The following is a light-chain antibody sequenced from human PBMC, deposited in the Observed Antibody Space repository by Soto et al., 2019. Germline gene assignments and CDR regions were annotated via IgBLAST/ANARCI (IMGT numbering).Light chain of an antibody. CDR3: QQYNSYWT. Sequence: DTQSSQSHSTLSASVGDRVTITCRASQSISSWLAWYQQKPGKAPKLLIYKASSLESGVPSRFSGSGSGTEFTLTISSLQPDDFATYYCQQYNSYWTFGQGTKVDIK. CDR1: QSISSW. J-gene: IGKJ1*01. V-gene: IGKV1-5*03. CDR2: KAS.